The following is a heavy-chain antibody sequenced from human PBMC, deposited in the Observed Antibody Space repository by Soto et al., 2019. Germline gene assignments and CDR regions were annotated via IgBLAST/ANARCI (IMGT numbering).Heavy chain of an antibody. J-gene: IGHJ3*02. CDR3: ARALEYSSSGDAFDI. V-gene: IGHV3-11*01. Sequence: PGGSLRLSCAASGFTFSDYYMSWIRQAPGKGLEWVSYISSSGSTIYYADSVKGRFTISRDNAKNSLYLQMNSLRAEDTAVYYCARALEYSSSGDAFDIWGQGTMVTVSS. CDR1: GFTFSDYY. CDR2: ISSSGSTI. D-gene: IGHD6-6*01.